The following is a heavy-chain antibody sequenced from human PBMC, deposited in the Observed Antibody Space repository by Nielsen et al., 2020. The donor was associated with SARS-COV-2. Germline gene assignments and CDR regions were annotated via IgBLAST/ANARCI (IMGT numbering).Heavy chain of an antibody. D-gene: IGHD4-23*01. CDR3: ASDYGGNFSY. CDR2: ISYDGSNK. V-gene: IGHV3-30-3*01. CDR1: GFTFSSYE. Sequence: GESLKISCAASGFTFSSYEMNWVRQAPGKGLEWVAVISYDGSNKYYADSVKGRFTISRDNSKNTLYLQMNSLRAEDTAVYYCASDYGGNFSYWGQGTLVTVSS. J-gene: IGHJ4*02.